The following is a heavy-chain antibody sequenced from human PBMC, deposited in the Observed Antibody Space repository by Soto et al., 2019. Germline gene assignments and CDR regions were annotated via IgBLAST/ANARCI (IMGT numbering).Heavy chain of an antibody. J-gene: IGHJ3*01. CDR1: GFTFSSYA. Sequence: VQLVESGGGVVQPGRSLRLSCAASGFTFSSYAMHWVRQAPGKGLEWVAVISYDGSNKYYADSVKGRFTISRDNSKKPLYLQMNSLRAEDTAVYYWSLIVVAAHDAFDLWGQGTMVTVSS. CDR3: SLIVVAAHDAFDL. CDR2: ISYDGSNK. D-gene: IGHD3-22*01. V-gene: IGHV3-30-3*01.